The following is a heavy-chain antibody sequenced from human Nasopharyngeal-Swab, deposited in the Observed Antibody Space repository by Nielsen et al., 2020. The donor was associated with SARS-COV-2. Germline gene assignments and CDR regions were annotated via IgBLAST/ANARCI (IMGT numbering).Heavy chain of an antibody. CDR1: GFIFDDYA. J-gene: IGHJ3*01. Sequence: SLKISCAASGFIFDDYAMHWVRQVPGRGLEWVSGISWNSYTINYVDSVKGRFTISRDNAKNSLFLQMNSLRAEDTAFYYCAKSRVPYGFYNAFDVWGQGTMVTVSS. CDR2: ISWNSYTI. CDR3: AKSRVPYGFYNAFDV. V-gene: IGHV3-9*01. D-gene: IGHD2/OR15-2a*01.